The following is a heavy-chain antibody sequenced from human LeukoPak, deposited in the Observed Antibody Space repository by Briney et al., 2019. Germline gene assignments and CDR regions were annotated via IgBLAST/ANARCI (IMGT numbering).Heavy chain of an antibody. Sequence: GGSLRLSCAPSGFTFSSYAMTWVRQAPGKGLEWVSALSASGTATYYADSVKGRFTISRDNSKNTLYLQMNSLRAEDTAVYYCAKGRLTWDYWGQGTLVTVSS. D-gene: IGHD6-19*01. CDR1: GFTFSSYA. V-gene: IGHV3-23*01. CDR3: AKGRLTWDY. J-gene: IGHJ4*02. CDR2: LSASGTAT.